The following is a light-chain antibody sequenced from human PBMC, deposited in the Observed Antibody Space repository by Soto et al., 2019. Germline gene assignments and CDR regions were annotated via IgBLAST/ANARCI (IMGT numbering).Light chain of an antibody. CDR1: SSDVGGYNY. CDR2: GVT. V-gene: IGLV2-14*01. CDR3: NSYTSSTTISVV. J-gene: IGLJ2*01. Sequence: QSVLTQPASVSGSPGQSITISCTGTSSDVGGYNYVSWYQQHPGKAPKLMIYGVTNRPSGVSNRFSGSKSGNTASLTISGLQAEDEADYYYNSYTSSTTISVVFGGGTKLTVL.